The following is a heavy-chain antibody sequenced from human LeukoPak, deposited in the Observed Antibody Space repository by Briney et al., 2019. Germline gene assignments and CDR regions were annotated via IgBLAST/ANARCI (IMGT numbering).Heavy chain of an antibody. D-gene: IGHD6-13*01. V-gene: IGHV3-49*03. J-gene: IGHJ4*02. CDR1: GFTFGDYA. CDR3: TSSMTSSWFYFDY. Sequence: PGGSLRLSCTASGFTFGDYAMSWFRQAPGKGLEWVGFIRSKAYGGTTECAASVKGRFTISRDDSKSIAYLQMNSLKTEDTAVYYCTSSMTSSWFYFDYWGQGTLVTVSS. CDR2: IRSKAYGGTT.